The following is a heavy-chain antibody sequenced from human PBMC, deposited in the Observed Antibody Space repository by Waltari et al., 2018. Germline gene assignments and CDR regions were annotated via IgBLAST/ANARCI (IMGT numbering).Heavy chain of an antibody. CDR1: GFTLGSYG. V-gene: IGHV3-33*06. Sequence: QVQLVESGGGVVQPGMSLRLYCAASGFTLGSYGMHWVRPAPGKGVGWVALIWFGGGETYYADSVRGRFTISRENSKNTLYLDMNSVRLDDTAIYYCAKDAFGNTYLDHWGQGTLVTVSS. CDR2: IWFGGGET. J-gene: IGHJ4*02. CDR3: AKDAFGNTYLDH. D-gene: IGHD3-10*01.